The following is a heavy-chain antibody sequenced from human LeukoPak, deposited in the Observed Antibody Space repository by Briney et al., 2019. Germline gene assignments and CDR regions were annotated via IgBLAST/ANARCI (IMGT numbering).Heavy chain of an antibody. V-gene: IGHV1-46*01. Sequence: ASVKVSCKASGYTFTSYYMHWVRQAPGQGLEWMGIINPSGGSTSYAQKFQGRVTMTRDMSTSTVYMELSSLRSEDTAVYYCTTDWFNFDIMTGYQRSVDAFDVWGQGTMVTVSS. CDR1: GYTFTSYY. CDR2: INPSGGST. J-gene: IGHJ3*01. CDR3: TTDWFNFDIMTGYQRSVDAFDV. D-gene: IGHD3-9*01.